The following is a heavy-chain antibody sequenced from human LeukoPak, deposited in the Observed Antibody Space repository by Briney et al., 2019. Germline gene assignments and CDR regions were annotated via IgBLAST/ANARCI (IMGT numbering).Heavy chain of an antibody. CDR3: ARDGAAAAGRYFDY. V-gene: IGHV3-21*01. Sequence: GGSLRLSCAASGFTFSGYSMNWVRQAPGKGLEWVPSISTTSAYIYYADSVKGRLTTSRDNAKSSLYLEMNSLRAEDTAVYYCARDGAAAAGRYFDYWGQGSLVTVSS. D-gene: IGHD6-13*01. J-gene: IGHJ4*02. CDR2: ISTTSAYI. CDR1: GFTFSGYS.